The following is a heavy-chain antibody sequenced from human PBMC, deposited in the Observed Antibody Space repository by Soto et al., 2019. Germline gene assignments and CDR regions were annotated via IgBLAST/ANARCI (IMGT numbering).Heavy chain of an antibody. CDR1: GYTFTNYA. V-gene: IGHV1-18*01. CDR2: ISTYDGNT. CDR3: ARDDY. Sequence: QVQLVQSGGEVKKLGASVKVSCKASGYTFTNYAITWVRQAPGQGLEWMGWISTYDGNTRYSRKVQGRATMTIDTSTSTVYMEVRNLRSDDTAVYYCARDDYWGQGTLVTVSS. J-gene: IGHJ4*02.